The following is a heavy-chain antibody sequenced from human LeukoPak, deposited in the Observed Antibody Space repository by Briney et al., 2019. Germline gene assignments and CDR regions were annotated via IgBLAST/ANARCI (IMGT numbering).Heavy chain of an antibody. V-gene: IGHV4-34*01. CDR3: ARVVPAAMVYVSYFDY. CDR1: GGSFSGYY. J-gene: IGHJ4*02. D-gene: IGHD2-2*01. Sequence: SETLSLTCAVYGGSFSGYYWGWIRQPPGKGLEWIGEINHSGSTNYNPSLKSRVTISVDTSKNQFSLKLSSVTAADTAVYYCARVVPAAMVYVSYFDYWAREPWSPSPQ. CDR2: INHSGST.